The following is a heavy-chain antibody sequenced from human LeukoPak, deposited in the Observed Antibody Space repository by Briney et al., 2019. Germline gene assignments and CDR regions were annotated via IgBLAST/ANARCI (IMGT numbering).Heavy chain of an antibody. V-gene: IGHV1-69*04. CDR1: GGTFSSYA. CDR3: ARWGILAVAGTDAFDI. Sequence: SVKVSCKASGGTFSSYAISWVRQAPGQGLEWMGRIFPILGIANYAQKFQGRVTITADKSTSTAYMELSSLRSEDTAVYYCARWGILAVAGTDAFDIWGQGTMVTVSS. CDR2: IFPILGIA. J-gene: IGHJ3*02. D-gene: IGHD6-19*01.